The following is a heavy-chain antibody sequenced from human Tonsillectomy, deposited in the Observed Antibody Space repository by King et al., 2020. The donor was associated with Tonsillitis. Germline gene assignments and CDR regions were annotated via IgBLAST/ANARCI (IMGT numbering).Heavy chain of an antibody. CDR1: GFTFSSYD. CDR2: IRYDGSNK. CDR3: AKARIAVPSTLDY. J-gene: IGHJ4*02. V-gene: IGHV3-30*02. D-gene: IGHD6-19*01. Sequence: VQLVESGGGVVQPGGSLRLSCAASGFTFSSYDIHWVRQAPGKGLEWVAFIRYDGSNKYYADSVKGRFTISRDNSKNTLYLQMNSLRAEDTAVYYCAKARIAVPSTLDYWGQGTLVTVSS.